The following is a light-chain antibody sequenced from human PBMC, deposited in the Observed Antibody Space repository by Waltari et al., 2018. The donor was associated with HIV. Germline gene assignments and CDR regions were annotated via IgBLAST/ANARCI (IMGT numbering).Light chain of an antibody. CDR3: QVWDDINNHMI. CDR1: TIESEG. J-gene: IGLJ2*01. V-gene: IGLV3-21*04. Sequence: SYVLTQPPSVSVAPGETARISCGGNTIESEGVHGYQQKPGQAPVLVIYDNSDRPSRIPERFSGSNSGNTATLTISRVEAGDAADYSCQVWDDINNHMIFGGGTKLTVI. CDR2: DNS.